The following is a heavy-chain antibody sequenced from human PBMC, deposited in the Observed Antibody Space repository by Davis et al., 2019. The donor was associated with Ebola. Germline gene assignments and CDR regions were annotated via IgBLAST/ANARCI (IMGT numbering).Heavy chain of an antibody. J-gene: IGHJ4*02. CDR1: GGSISNYY. D-gene: IGHD5-24*01. CDR3: ARDGHNYSYFDF. Sequence: MPGGSLRLSCTVSGGSISNYYWTWIRQPPGKGLEWIAYMSYRGGVNYNPSLKSRVTISIDTSKNQLSLKLNSVTAADTAVYYCARDGHNYSYFDFWGQGTLVTVSS. V-gene: IGHV4-59*01. CDR2: MSYRGGV.